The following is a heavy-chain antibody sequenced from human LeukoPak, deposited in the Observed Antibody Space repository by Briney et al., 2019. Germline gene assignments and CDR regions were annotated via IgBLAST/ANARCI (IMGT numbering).Heavy chain of an antibody. CDR2: INSDGTNK. D-gene: IGHD1-1*01. CDR1: GFTFSSNF. J-gene: IGHJ6*02. CDR3: VRKFPGYNGMDV. V-gene: IGHV3-74*03. Sequence: PGGSLRLSCAASGFTFSSNFMHWVRQVPGKGLVWVSRINSDGTNKVYADSVKGRVTISRDNAENTLYLQMNSLRAEDTAVYYCVRKFPGYNGMDVWGQGTTVIVSS.